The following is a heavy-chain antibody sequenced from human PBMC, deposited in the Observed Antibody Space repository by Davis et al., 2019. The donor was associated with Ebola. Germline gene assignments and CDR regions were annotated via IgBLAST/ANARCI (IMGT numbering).Heavy chain of an antibody. J-gene: IGHJ2*01. V-gene: IGHV3-48*04. Sequence: GESLKISCAASGFTFSRYSMNWVRQAPGKGLEWVSYISRSGYTIYYADSVKGRFTISRDNAKNSLYLQMNSLRADDTAGYYCVRDPALVVTGGGWFFGLWGRGTLVTVSS. CDR1: GFTFSRYS. CDR3: VRDPALVVTGGGWFFGL. CDR2: ISRSGYTI. D-gene: IGHD2-21*02.